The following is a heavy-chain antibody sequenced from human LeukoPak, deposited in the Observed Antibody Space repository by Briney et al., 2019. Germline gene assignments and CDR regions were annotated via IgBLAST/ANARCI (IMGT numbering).Heavy chain of an antibody. V-gene: IGHV1-58*01. CDR3: AACHGDYLYYYYGMDV. CDR2: IVVGSGNT. J-gene: IGHJ6*02. D-gene: IGHD4-17*01. Sequence: ASVKVSCKASGFTFTSSAVQWVRQARGQRLEWIGWIVVGSGNTNYAQKFQERVTITRDMSTSTAYMELSSLRSEDTAVYYCAACHGDYLYYYYGMDVWGQGTTVTVSS. CDR1: GFTFTSSA.